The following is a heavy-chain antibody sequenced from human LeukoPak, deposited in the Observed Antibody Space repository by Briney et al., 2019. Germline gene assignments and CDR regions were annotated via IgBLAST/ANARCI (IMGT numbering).Heavy chain of an antibody. V-gene: IGHV3-21*01. J-gene: IGHJ4*02. Sequence: GGSLRLSCAASGFTFSSYSMNWVRQAPGKGLEWVSSISSSSSYIYYADSVKGRFTISRDNAKNSLYLQMNSLRAEDTAVYYCARAGSSTSLVESFDYWGQGTLVTVSS. D-gene: IGHD3-16*01. CDR2: ISSSSSYI. CDR3: ARAGSSTSLVESFDY. CDR1: GFTFSSYS.